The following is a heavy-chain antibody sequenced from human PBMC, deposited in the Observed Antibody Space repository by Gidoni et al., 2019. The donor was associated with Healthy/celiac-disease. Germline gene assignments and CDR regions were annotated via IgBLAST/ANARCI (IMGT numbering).Heavy chain of an antibody. V-gene: IGHV3-23*01. CDR2: ISGSGGST. D-gene: IGHD6-19*01. CDR3: ASPQRRGIAVAGSGY. Sequence: EVQLLESGGGLVQPGGSLRLSCAASGFTFSSYAMSWVRQAPGKGLEWVSAISGSGGSTYYADSVKGRFTISRDNSKNTLYLQMNSLRAEDTAVYYCASPQRRGIAVAGSGYWGQGTLVTVSS. J-gene: IGHJ4*02. CDR1: GFTFSSYA.